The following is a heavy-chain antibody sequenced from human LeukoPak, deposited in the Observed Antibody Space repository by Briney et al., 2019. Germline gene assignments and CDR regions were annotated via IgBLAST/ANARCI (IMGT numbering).Heavy chain of an antibody. CDR2: FYYSGST. Sequence: SETLSLTCTVSGGSISSNYWSWMRQPPGKGLEWIGYFYYSGSTTYNPSLKSRVTMSVDTSRNQFSLKLSSVTAADTAIYYCARHEGVTGYYPLDYWGQGTLVTVSS. V-gene: IGHV4-59*08. D-gene: IGHD3-9*01. CDR1: GGSISSNY. CDR3: ARHEGVTGYYPLDY. J-gene: IGHJ4*02.